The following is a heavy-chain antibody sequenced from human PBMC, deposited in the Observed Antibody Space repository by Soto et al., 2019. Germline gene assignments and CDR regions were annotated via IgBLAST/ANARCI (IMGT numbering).Heavy chain of an antibody. D-gene: IGHD4-17*01. J-gene: IGHJ4*01. V-gene: IGHV4-4*02. CDR1: GGSLSSSNW. Sequence: PSETLSLTCAVSGGSLSSSNWWSWVRQPPGKALEWLGEIFYSGSTKYNPSLNSRVTISADQSKNHLSLRLSSVTAADTAVYYCVPHGGAPYYHDFWGKGILVTVSS. CDR2: IFYSGST. CDR3: VPHGGAPYYHDF.